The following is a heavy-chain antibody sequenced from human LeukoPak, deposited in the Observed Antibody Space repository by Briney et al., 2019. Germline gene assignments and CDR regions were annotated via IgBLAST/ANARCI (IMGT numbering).Heavy chain of an antibody. V-gene: IGHV4-39*07. CDR2: IYYSGST. CDR3: AREGSGSYCC. J-gene: IGHJ4*02. Sequence: AWVRQRPGKGLEWIGSIYYSGSTYYNPSLKSRVTISVDTSKNQFSLKLSSVTAADTAVYYCAREGSGSYCCWGQGTLVTVSS. D-gene: IGHD1-26*01.